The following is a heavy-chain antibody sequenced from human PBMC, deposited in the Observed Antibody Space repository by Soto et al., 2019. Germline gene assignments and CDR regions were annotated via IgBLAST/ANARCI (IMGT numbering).Heavy chain of an antibody. CDR3: ARAGRARPPIYGMDV. V-gene: IGHV1-69*01. Sequence: QVQLVQSGAEVKKPGSSVKVSCKASGGTFSSYAISWVRQAPGQGLEWMGGIIPIFGTANYAQKLQGRVTMTADDSTSTAYMELSSLRSEDTAVYYCARAGRARPPIYGMDVWGQGTTVTVSS. CDR1: GGTFSSYA. J-gene: IGHJ6*02. D-gene: IGHD6-6*01. CDR2: IIPIFGTA.